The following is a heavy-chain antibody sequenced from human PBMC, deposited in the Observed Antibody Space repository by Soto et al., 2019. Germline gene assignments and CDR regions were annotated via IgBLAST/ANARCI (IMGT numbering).Heavy chain of an antibody. J-gene: IGHJ6*02. CDR2: INHSGTI. CDR3: ARADRTLVTSYSLDV. V-gene: IGHV4-34*01. Sequence: PSETLSLTCAVYGGPFSGYYWTWIRQPPGKGLEWIGEINHSGTINFNPSLKSRLTISLDTSKKHFSLKLSSVTDADTAAYYCARADRTLVTSYSLDVWGQGTTVTVS. CDR1: GGPFSGYY. D-gene: IGHD2-21*02.